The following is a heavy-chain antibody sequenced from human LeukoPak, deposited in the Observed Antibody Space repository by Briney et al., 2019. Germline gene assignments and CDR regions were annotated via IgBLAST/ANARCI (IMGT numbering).Heavy chain of an antibody. CDR1: GGSFSGYY. CDR3: ARCDILTGYYTSGFNY. V-gene: IGHV4-34*01. D-gene: IGHD3-9*01. CDR2: INHSGST. Sequence: KTSETLSLTCAVYGGSFSGYYWSWIRQPPGKGLEWIGEINHSGSTNYNPSLKSQVTISVDTSKNQFSLKLSSVTAADTAVYYCARCDILTGYYTSGFNYWGQGTLVTVSS. J-gene: IGHJ4*02.